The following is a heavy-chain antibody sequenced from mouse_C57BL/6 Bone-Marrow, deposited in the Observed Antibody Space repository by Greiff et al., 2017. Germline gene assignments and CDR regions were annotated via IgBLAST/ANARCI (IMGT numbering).Heavy chain of an antibody. J-gene: IGHJ1*03. CDR3: TTRYGSLWYCDV. V-gene: IGHV14-4*01. D-gene: IGHD1-1*01. Sequence: EVKLQESGAELVRPGASVKLSCTASGFNIKADYMHWVKQRPEKGLEWIGWFDPENGDTEYASKFQGKATITAETSSNTVYLQLSSLTSEDTAVYYCTTRYGSLWYCDVWGTGTTVTVSS. CDR2: FDPENGDT. CDR1: GFNIKADY.